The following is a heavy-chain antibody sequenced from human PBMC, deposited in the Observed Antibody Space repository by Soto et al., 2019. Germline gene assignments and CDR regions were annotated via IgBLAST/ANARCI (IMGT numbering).Heavy chain of an antibody. J-gene: IGHJ5*02. V-gene: IGHV4-34*01. CDR2: INHSGST. Sequence: SETLSLTCAVYGGSISYYYWSWIRQPPGKGLEWIGEINHSGSTNYNPSLKSRVTISVDTSKNQFSLRVNSVTVADTAVYYCARDQGRGRTDAWGQGNLVTVSS. CDR3: ARDQGRGRTDA. D-gene: IGHD3-10*01. CDR1: GGSISYYY.